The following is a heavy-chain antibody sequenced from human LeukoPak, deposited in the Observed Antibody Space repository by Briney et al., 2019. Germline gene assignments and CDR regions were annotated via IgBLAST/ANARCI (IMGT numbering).Heavy chain of an antibody. Sequence: GGSLRLSCAASGFTFTSYAMTWVRQAPGKGLEWVSAITDRGDRTYYADSVKGRFTISRDNSKNTLYLQMNNLRAEDTAVYYCAKGYRGNYDYWGQGTLVTVSS. CDR2: ITDRGDRT. V-gene: IGHV3-23*01. CDR3: AKGYRGNYDY. CDR1: GFTFTSYA. J-gene: IGHJ4*02. D-gene: IGHD1-26*01.